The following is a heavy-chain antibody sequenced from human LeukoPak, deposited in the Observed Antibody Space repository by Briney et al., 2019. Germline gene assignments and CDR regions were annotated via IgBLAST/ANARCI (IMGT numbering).Heavy chain of an antibody. Sequence: SVKVSCKASGGTFSSYAISWVRQAPGQGLEWMGGIIPIFGTANYAQKFQGRVTITADESTSTAYMELSSLRSEDTAVYYCARDHSLVPAATNWFDPWGQGTLVTVSS. CDR2: IIPIFGTA. J-gene: IGHJ5*02. D-gene: IGHD2-2*01. CDR1: GGTFSSYA. V-gene: IGHV1-69*13. CDR3: ARDHSLVPAATNWFDP.